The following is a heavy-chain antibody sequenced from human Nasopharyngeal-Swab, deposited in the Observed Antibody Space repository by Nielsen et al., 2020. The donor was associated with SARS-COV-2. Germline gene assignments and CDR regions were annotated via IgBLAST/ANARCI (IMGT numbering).Heavy chain of an antibody. CDR2: IKQDGTLK. CDR3: VRDGYTTGRNDAFDI. CDR1: GFTFSDYW. J-gene: IGHJ3*02. Sequence: GGSLRLSCGGSGFTFSDYWMSWVRQSPEKGLEWVANIKQDGTLKSYVDSVKGRFIISRDNAKNSLDLQMNSLRVEDTAVYYCVRDGYTTGRNDAFDIWGQGTMVTVSS. D-gene: IGHD1-1*01. V-gene: IGHV3-7*01.